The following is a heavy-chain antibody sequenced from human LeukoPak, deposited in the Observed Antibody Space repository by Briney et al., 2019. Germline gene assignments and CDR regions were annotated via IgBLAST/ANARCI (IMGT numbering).Heavy chain of an antibody. D-gene: IGHD6-13*01. J-gene: IGHJ5*02. V-gene: IGHV4-4*07. CDR2: IYSSGST. CDR1: GASISSYS. Sequence: SETLSLTSTVSGASISSYSWSWIRQPAGKGLEWIGRIYSSGSTKYNPSLKSRVIISVDNSKNQLSLRLSSVTAADTAVYYCARDTNAGTAGMFAPWGQGTLVTVSS. CDR3: ARDTNAGTAGMFAP.